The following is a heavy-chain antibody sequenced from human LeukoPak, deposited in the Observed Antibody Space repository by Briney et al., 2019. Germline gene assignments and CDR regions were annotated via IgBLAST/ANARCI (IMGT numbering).Heavy chain of an antibody. Sequence: ASVKVSCEASGYSFTSYGFSWVRQAPGQGLEWMAWISAYNGNTNYAQKFQGRVTMTTDTSTSTAYMELRSLRSDDTAVYYCARAPGNLENYHYGMDVWGQGTTVTVSS. D-gene: IGHD1-14*01. V-gene: IGHV1-18*01. CDR1: GYSFTSYG. CDR2: ISAYNGNT. CDR3: ARAPGNLENYHYGMDV. J-gene: IGHJ6*02.